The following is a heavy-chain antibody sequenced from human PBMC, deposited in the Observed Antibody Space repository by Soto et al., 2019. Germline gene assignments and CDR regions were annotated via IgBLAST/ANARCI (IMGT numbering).Heavy chain of an antibody. CDR3: ARERAPDIRFDS. J-gene: IGHJ5*01. CDR1: GFTFTDYY. V-gene: IGHV3-11*01. D-gene: IGHD5-12*01. CDR2: ISVRGDVI. Sequence: QVQLVESGGGLVKPGGSLRLSCAASGFTFTDYYMSWIRQIPGKGLEWISYISVRGDVIHYIDSVKGRFTISRDNAKNSVFLQMYSLRVEDSAIYYCARERAPDIRFDSWGQGTLVTVSS.